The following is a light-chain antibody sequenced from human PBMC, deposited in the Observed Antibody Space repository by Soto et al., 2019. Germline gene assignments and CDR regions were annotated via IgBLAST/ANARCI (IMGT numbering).Light chain of an antibody. CDR2: GAS. Sequence: EIVLTQSPGTLSLSPGERATLSCRASQSVSSNYLAWYQQKPGQAPRLLIYGASSRATGIPDRFSGSGSGTDFTLTISRLEPEDFAVYYCQQYGSSITFGQGTRLDIK. V-gene: IGKV3-20*01. CDR1: QSVSSNY. J-gene: IGKJ5*01. CDR3: QQYGSSIT.